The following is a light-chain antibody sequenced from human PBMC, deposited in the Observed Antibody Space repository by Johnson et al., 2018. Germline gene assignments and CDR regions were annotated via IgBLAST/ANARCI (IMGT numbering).Light chain of an antibody. J-gene: IGLJ1*01. CDR3: GTWDSSLSAGNV. CDR2: DNN. Sequence: QSVLTQPPSVSAAPGQKVTISCSGSSSNIGNNYVSWYQQLPGTAPKLLIYDNNKRPSGIPDRFSGSKSCTSATLCITGLQTGDEADYYCGTWDSSLSAGNVFGTGTKVTVL. CDR1: SSNIGNNY. V-gene: IGLV1-51*01.